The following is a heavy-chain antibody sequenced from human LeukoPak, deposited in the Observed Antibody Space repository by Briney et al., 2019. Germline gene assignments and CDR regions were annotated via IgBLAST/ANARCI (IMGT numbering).Heavy chain of an antibody. CDR1: GFTFSSHG. D-gene: IGHD1-26*01. CDR2: ISYDGSNK. CDR3: AKDARKWELLLDY. J-gene: IGHJ4*02. Sequence: PGGSLRLSCAASGFTFSSHGMHWVRQAPGKGLEWVAVISYDGSNKYYADSVKGRFTISRDNSKNTLYLQMNSLRAEDTAVYYCAKDARKWELLLDYWGQGTLVTVSS. V-gene: IGHV3-30*18.